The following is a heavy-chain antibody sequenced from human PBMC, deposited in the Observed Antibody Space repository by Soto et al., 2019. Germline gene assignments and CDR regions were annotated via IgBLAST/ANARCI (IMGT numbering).Heavy chain of an antibody. CDR2: ISYDGSNK. Sequence: PGGSLRLSCAASGFTFSSYAMHWVRQAPGKGLEWVAVISYDGSNKYYADSVKGRFTISRDNSKNTLYLQMNSLRAEDTAVYYCARASGDSSGWYATAAFDNWGQGTMVTASS. D-gene: IGHD6-19*01. CDR3: ARASGDSSGWYATAAFDN. CDR1: GFTFSSYA. J-gene: IGHJ3*02. V-gene: IGHV3-30-3*01.